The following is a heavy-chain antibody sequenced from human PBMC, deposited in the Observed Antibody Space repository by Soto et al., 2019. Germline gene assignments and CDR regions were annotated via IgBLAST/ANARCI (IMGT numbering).Heavy chain of an antibody. V-gene: IGHV3-23*01. CDR2: ISGSGTSR. D-gene: IGHD3-10*01. J-gene: IGHJ4*02. CDR3: AKELLRLGESLERYFDY. Sequence: GGSLRLSCAASGFTFSTYAMSWVRQAPGKGLEWVSAISGSGTSRYYADSAKGRFTISRDNSKNTLFLQLNSLRAEDTAVYYCAKELLRLGESLERYFDYWGQGTPVTVSS. CDR1: GFTFSTYA.